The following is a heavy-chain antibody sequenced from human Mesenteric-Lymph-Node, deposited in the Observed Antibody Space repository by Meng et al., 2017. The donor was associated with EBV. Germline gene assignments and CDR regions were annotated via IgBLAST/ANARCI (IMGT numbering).Heavy chain of an antibody. J-gene: IGHJ4*02. V-gene: IGHV1-8*01. Sequence: QVQLVQSGAEVKKPGASVKVSCNASGYTFTTYDINWVRQATGQGLEWMGWMNPNIGNTGYAQKFQGRVSMTRDTSISTAYMELSSLKSEDTAVYYCARGVEGSGRDWYYWGQGTLVTVSS. CDR3: ARGVEGSGRDWYY. CDR2: MNPNIGNT. D-gene: IGHD3-10*01. CDR1: GYTFTTYD.